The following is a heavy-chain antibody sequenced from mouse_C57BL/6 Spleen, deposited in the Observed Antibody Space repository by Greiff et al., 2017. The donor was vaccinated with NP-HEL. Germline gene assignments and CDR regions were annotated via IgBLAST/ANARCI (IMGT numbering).Heavy chain of an antibody. Sequence: VQLQQPGAELVKPGASVKLSCKASGYTFTSYWMQWVKQRPGQGLEWIGEIDPSDSYTNYNQKFKGKATLTVDTSSSTAYMQLSSLTSEDSAVYYCATLYGSSSYWYFDVWGTGTTVTVSS. CDR3: ATLYGSSSYWYFDV. CDR1: GYTFTSYW. CDR2: IDPSDSYT. D-gene: IGHD1-1*01. V-gene: IGHV1-50*01. J-gene: IGHJ1*03.